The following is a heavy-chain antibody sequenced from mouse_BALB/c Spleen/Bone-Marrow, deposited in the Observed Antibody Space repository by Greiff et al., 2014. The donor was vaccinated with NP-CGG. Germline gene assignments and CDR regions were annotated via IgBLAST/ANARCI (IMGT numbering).Heavy chain of an antibody. J-gene: IGHJ3*01. CDR3: SRYYYGSSLFAY. D-gene: IGHD1-1*01. Sequence: EVQGVESGAGLVKPGASVKLSCTAFGFNIKDTYMYWVKQRPEQGLEWIGRIDPANGNTKYDPKFQGKATITADTSSNTAYLQLRSLRSEATAVDYGSRYYYGSSLFAYWGQGTLVTVSA. CDR1: GFNIKDTY. V-gene: IGHV14-3*02. CDR2: IDPANGNT.